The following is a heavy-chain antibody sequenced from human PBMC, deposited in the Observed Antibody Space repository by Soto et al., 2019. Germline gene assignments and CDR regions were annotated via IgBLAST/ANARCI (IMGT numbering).Heavy chain of an antibody. CDR2: IIPIFGTA. Sequence: SVNVSCKASGGTFSSYAISWVRQAPGQGLEWMGGIIPIFGTANYAQKFQGRVTITADESTSTAYMELSSLRSEDTAVDYCARHYYDSSGYSLGYWGQGTRVTVSS. V-gene: IGHV1-69*13. CDR1: GGTFSSYA. CDR3: ARHYYDSSGYSLGY. J-gene: IGHJ4*02. D-gene: IGHD3-22*01.